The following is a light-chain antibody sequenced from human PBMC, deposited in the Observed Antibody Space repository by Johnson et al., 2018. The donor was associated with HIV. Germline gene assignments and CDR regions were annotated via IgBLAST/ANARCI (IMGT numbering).Light chain of an antibody. CDR1: SSNIGNNY. V-gene: IGLV1-51*01. Sequence: QSVLTQPPSVSAAPGQKVTISCSGSSSNIGNNYVSWYQQLPGTAPKLLIYDNNKRPSGIPDRFSGSKCGTSATLGITGLQTGDEADYYCGTWGGVFGTGTKVTVL. J-gene: IGLJ1*01. CDR3: GTWGGV. CDR2: DNN.